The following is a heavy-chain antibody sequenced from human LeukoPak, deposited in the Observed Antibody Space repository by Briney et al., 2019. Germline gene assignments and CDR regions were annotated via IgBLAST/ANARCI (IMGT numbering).Heavy chain of an antibody. J-gene: IGHJ4*02. V-gene: IGHV1-2*02. CDR1: GCTFTSYY. CDR3: ARDAGYCSSTTCSADFDY. D-gene: IGHD2-2*01. Sequence: ASVKVSCKASGCTFTSYYMHWVRQAPGQGLEWMGWINPKSGGTNYAQKFQGRVTMTRDTSISTAYMELSRLRSDDTAVYYCARDAGYCSSTTCSADFDYWGQGTLVTVSS. CDR2: INPKSGGT.